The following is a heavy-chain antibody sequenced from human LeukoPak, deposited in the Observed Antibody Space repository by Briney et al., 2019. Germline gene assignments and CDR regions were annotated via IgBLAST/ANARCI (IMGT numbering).Heavy chain of an antibody. V-gene: IGHV1-2*02. CDR3: ARDPGIAARSSAFDI. J-gene: IGHJ3*02. Sequence: ASVKVSCKASGYTFTGYYMHWVRQAPGQGLEWMGWINPNSGGTNYAQKLQGRVTMTRDTSISTAYMELSRLRSDDTAVYYCARDPGIAARSSAFDIWGQGTMVTVSS. D-gene: IGHD6-6*01. CDR1: GYTFTGYY. CDR2: INPNSGGT.